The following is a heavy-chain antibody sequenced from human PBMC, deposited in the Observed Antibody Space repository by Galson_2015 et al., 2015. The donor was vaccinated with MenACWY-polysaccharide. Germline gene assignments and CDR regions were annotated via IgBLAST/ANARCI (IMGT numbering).Heavy chain of an antibody. D-gene: IGHD1-7*01. J-gene: IGHJ4*02. CDR2: INSDGRST. CDR1: GFTFSRNW. V-gene: IGHV3-74*01. Sequence: SLRLSCAASGFTFSRNWMHWVRQAPGKGLVWVSRINSDGRSTSYADSVKGRFTTSRDNAKNTLYLQMNSLSAEDTAVYYCARGGGRYPANYYFDYWGQGTLVTVSA. CDR3: ARGGGRYPANYYFDY.